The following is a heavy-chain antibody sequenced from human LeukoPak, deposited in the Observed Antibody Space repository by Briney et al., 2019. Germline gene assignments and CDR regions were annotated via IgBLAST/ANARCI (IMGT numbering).Heavy chain of an antibody. Sequence: SETLSLTCTVSGGSISSYYWSWIRQPPGKGLEWIGYIYYSGSTNYNPSLKSRVTMSVDMSKNQFSLKLTSVSAADTAVYYCARDRGYSYGYDFWGQGSLGTVSS. CDR2: IYYSGST. CDR1: GGSISSYY. D-gene: IGHD5-18*01. CDR3: ARDRGYSYGYDF. J-gene: IGHJ4*02. V-gene: IGHV4-59*01.